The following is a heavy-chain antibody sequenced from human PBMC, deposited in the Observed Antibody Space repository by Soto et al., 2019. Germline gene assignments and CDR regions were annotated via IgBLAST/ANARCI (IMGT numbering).Heavy chain of an antibody. J-gene: IGHJ6*03. D-gene: IGHD2-2*01. V-gene: IGHV4-34*01. CDR1: GGSFSGYY. CDR3: ARGPHIVVVPAAITRYYYYMDV. CDR2: INHSGST. Sequence: SETLSLTCAVYGGSFSGYYWSWTRQPPGKGLEWTGEINHSGSTNYNPSLKSRVTISVDTSKNQFSLKLSSVTAADTAVYYCARGPHIVVVPAAITRYYYYMDVWGKGTTVTVSS.